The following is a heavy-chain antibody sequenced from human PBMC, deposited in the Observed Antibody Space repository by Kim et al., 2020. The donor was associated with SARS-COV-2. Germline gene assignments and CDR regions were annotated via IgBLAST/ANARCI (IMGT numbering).Heavy chain of an antibody. J-gene: IGHJ3*02. D-gene: IGHD3-22*01. CDR2: INPNSGGT. CDR1: GYTFSGYY. CDR3: ARDIYYDSGSYSAAGAFDI. V-gene: IGHV1-2*02. Sequence: ASVKVSCKTSGYTFSGYYMHWVRQAPGQGLEWMGWINPNSGGTNYAQKFQGRVTMTRDTSISTAYMELSRLRSDDTAVYYCARDIYYDSGSYSAAGAFDIWGKGTMVTVSS.